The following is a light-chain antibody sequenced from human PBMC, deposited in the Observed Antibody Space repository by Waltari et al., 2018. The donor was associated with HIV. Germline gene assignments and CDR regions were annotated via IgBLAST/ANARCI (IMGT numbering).Light chain of an antibody. CDR1: GSDVGYYTY. CDR3: CSFAINKFI. Sequence: QSALTQPASVSGSPGQSVPISCTGSGSDVGYYTYISWSQTHPGKPPKCLIYDFDKRPSGISNRFSASRSGNTASLTISGLHAEDEADYYCCSFAINKFIFGSETKVVVL. CDR2: DFD. V-gene: IGLV2-23*02. J-gene: IGLJ1*01.